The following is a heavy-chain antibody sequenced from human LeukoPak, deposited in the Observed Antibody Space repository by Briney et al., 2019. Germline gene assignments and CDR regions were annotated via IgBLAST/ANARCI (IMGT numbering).Heavy chain of an antibody. CDR2: ISYEGSNK. J-gene: IGHJ4*02. D-gene: IGHD6-19*01. Sequence: GGSLRLSCAASGFTFNNYGMHWVRQAPGKGLEWVAVISYEGSNKYYADSVKGRFTISRDNSKNMVYLQMNSLRAEDTAVYYCAKDKQWLVRYFDYWGQGTLVIVSS. CDR1: GFTFNNYG. CDR3: AKDKQWLVRYFDY. V-gene: IGHV3-30*18.